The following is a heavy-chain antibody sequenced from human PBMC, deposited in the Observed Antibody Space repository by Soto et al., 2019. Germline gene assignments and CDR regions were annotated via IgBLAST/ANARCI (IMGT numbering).Heavy chain of an antibody. Sequence: EVQLLESGGGLVQPGGSLRLSCAASGFTFSSYSMSWVRQAPGRGLEWVSGFRSSGDDGTTYYADSVKGRFTISRDNSKNTLFLQMNSLRAEDTAIYYCAKKVNSDAGSQYFDYWGQGTLVTVSS. V-gene: IGHV3-23*01. CDR3: AKKVNSDAGSQYFDY. D-gene: IGHD3-10*01. CDR1: GFTFSSYS. CDR2: FRSSGDDGTT. J-gene: IGHJ4*02.